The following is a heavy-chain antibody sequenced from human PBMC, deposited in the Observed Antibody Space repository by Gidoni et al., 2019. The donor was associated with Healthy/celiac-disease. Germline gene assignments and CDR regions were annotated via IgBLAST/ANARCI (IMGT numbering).Heavy chain of an antibody. CDR2: TYYRSKVYN. CDR1: GDSVSSNSAD. J-gene: IGHJ4*02. Sequence: QVQLQQSGPGLVKPSQTLSLTCAIYGDSVSSNSADWNWIRQSPSRGLEWLGRTYYRSKVYNDYAVSVKSRITINPDTSKNQFSLQLNSVTPEDTAVYYCARDRIVAAAEIIDYWGQGTLVTVSS. D-gene: IGHD6-13*01. V-gene: IGHV6-1*01. CDR3: ARDRIVAAAEIIDY.